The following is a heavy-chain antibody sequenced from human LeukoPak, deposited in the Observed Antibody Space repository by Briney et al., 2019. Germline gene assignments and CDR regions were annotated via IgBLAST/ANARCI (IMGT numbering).Heavy chain of an antibody. CDR1: GFTFSSYN. J-gene: IGHJ6*02. CDR2: ISGSSSYI. CDR3: AKASVYVYYGMDV. Sequence: GGSLRLSCAASGFTFSSYNMNWVRQAPGKGLEWVSSISGSSSYIFYADSVKGRFTISRDNAKNSLYLQMNSLRAEDTAVYYCAKASVYVYYGMDVWGQGTTVTVSS. D-gene: IGHD3-16*02. V-gene: IGHV3-21*01.